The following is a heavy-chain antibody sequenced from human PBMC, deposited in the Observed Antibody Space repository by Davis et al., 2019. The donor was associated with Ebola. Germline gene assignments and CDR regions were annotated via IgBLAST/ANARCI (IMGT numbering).Heavy chain of an antibody. Sequence: ASVKVSCKASGYTFTSYGISWVRQAPGQGLEWMGWISAYNGNTNYAQKLQGRVTMTTDTSTSTAYMELRSLRSDDTAVYYCARAVAMVLPYNWFDPGAREPWSPSPQ. D-gene: IGHD3-10*01. CDR3: ARAVAMVLPYNWFDP. CDR2: ISAYNGNT. CDR1: GYTFTSYG. J-gene: IGHJ5*02. V-gene: IGHV1-18*01.